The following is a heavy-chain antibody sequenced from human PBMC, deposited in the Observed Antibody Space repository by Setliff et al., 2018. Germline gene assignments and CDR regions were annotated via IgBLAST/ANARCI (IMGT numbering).Heavy chain of an antibody. J-gene: IGHJ4*02. CDR2: IKQDGSEK. Sequence: GGSLRLSCAASGFTFSSYWMSWVRQAPGKGLEWVANIKQDGSEKYYVDSVKGRFSIARDNSKDTLYLQMNSLRAEDTAVYYCASRVYGDYEVFYWGQGTLVTVSS. CDR3: ASRVYGDYEVFY. CDR1: GFTFSSYW. D-gene: IGHD4-17*01. V-gene: IGHV3-7*01.